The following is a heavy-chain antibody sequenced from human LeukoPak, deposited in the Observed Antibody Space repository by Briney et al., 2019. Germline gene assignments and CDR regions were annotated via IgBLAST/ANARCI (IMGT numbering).Heavy chain of an antibody. J-gene: IGHJ4*02. V-gene: IGHV4-59*08. Sequence: SETLSLTCTVSGGSISSYHWSWIRQPPGKGLEWIGYMYYSGSTNYNPSLKSRVTISIDTSKNQFSLKLSSVTAADMAVYYCARGRTYVDYWGQGTLVTVSS. CDR2: MYYSGST. CDR1: GGSISSYH. CDR3: ARGRTYVDY. D-gene: IGHD1-26*01.